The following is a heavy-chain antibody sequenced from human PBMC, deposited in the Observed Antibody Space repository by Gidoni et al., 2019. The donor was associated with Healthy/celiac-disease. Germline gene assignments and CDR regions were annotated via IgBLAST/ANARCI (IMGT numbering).Heavy chain of an antibody. D-gene: IGHD1-7*01. J-gene: IGHJ4*02. Sequence: EVQLVQSGAEVKKPGATVKISCKVSGYTFTDYYMHWVQQAPGKGLEWMVLVDPEDGETIYAEKFQGRVTITADTSTDTAYMELSSLRSEDTAVYYCATWGLGWNYGEKRYYCDYWGQGTLVTVSS. V-gene: IGHV1-69-2*01. CDR2: VDPEDGET. CDR1: GYTFTDYY. CDR3: ATWGLGWNYGEKRYYCDY.